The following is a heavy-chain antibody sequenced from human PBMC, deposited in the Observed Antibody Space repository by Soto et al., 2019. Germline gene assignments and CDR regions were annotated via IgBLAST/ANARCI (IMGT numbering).Heavy chain of an antibody. D-gene: IGHD6-19*01. V-gene: IGHV4-61*08. CDR3: ARVRGWYYFDY. Sequence: PSETLSLTCTVSGGSISSGDYYWSWIRQPPGKGLEWIGYIYYSGSTNYNPSLKSRVTISVDTSKNQFSLKLSSVTAADTAVYYCARVRGWYYFDYWGQGTLVTVSS. CDR1: GGSISSGDYY. J-gene: IGHJ4*02. CDR2: IYYSGST.